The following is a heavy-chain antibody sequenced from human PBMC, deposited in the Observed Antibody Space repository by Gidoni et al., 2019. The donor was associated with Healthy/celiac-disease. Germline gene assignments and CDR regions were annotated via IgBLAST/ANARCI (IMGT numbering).Heavy chain of an antibody. CDR2: ISYDGSNK. CDR1: GFTVSSYG. D-gene: IGHD3-3*01. J-gene: IGHJ4*02. Sequence: SGGGVVQPGRSLRLSCAASGFTVSSYGMHWVRQAPGKGLEWVAVISYDGSNKYYADSVKGRFTISRDNSKNTLYLQMNSLRAEDTAVYYCAKDRENYDFWTPTDYWGQGTLVTVSS. V-gene: IGHV3-30*18. CDR3: AKDRENYDFWTPTDY.